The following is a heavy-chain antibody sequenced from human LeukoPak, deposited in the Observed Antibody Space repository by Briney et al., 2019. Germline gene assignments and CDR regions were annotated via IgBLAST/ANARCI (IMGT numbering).Heavy chain of an antibody. V-gene: IGHV4-61*02. Sequence: SQTLSLTCTVSGGSISSGSYYWYWIRQPTGKGLEWIGRIYTRGTINYNPSLKSRVTMSVDTSKNQFSLNLSSVTAADTAVYYCARAVAATEYFQHWGQGTLVTVSS. CDR2: IYTRGTI. J-gene: IGHJ1*01. CDR1: GGSISSGSYY. CDR3: ARAVAATEYFQH. D-gene: IGHD2-15*01.